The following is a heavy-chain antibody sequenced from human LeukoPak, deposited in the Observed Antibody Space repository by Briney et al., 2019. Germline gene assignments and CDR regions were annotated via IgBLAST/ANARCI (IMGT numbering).Heavy chain of an antibody. J-gene: IGHJ4*02. CDR1: GGSISSYY. Sequence: ASETLSLTCTDSGGSISSYYWTWIRQPPGKGLEWIGYIYYSGSTNYSPSLKSRVTISVDTSKNQFSLNLTSVTVADTAVYYCARAPGRLRSLDYWGQGTLVTVSS. CDR2: IYYSGST. CDR3: ARAPGRLRSLDY. D-gene: IGHD3-10*01. V-gene: IGHV4-59*01.